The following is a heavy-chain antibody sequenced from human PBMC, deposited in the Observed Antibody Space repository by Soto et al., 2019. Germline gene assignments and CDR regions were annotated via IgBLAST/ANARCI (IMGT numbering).Heavy chain of an antibody. CDR3: ARDTVALIYYFDY. J-gene: IGHJ4*01. CDR1: GYIFTNYY. CDR2: VNPTGGST. Sequence: GASVKVSCKASGYIFTNYYMHWVRQAPGQGLEWMGIVNPTGGSTTYAQKFQGRVTMTRDTSTSTVYMELSSLRSEDTAVYYCARDTVALIYYFDYWGHGTRVTVSS. D-gene: IGHD6-19*01. V-gene: IGHV1-46*01.